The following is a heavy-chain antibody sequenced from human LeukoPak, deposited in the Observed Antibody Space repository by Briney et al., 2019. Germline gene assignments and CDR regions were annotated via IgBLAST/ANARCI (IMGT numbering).Heavy chain of an antibody. CDR2: IKHDGSEK. CDR1: GFTFSIYW. D-gene: IGHD3-16*02. CDR3: ARVRFAIIDAYYFDY. Sequence: GGSLRLSCGASGFTFSIYWMTWVRQAPGKGLEWVANIKHDGSEKYYVDSVKGRFTISRDNAKNSLYLQMNSLRAEDTAVYYCARVRFAIIDAYYFDYWGQGTLVIVSS. V-gene: IGHV3-7*01. J-gene: IGHJ4*02.